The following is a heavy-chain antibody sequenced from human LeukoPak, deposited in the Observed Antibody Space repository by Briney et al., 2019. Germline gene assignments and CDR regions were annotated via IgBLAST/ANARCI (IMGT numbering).Heavy chain of an antibody. Sequence: GESLSVSCKGSVDSFTSYWISWLRQMPGKGLERKGKIDPSDSYTNYSPSFQGHVTISADKSISTAYLQWSSLKASDTAMYYCARYPQDYYYDSSGYSYYFDYWGQGTLVTVSS. CDR1: VDSFTSYW. V-gene: IGHV5-10-1*01. J-gene: IGHJ4*02. CDR2: IDPSDSYT. D-gene: IGHD3-22*01. CDR3: ARYPQDYYYDSSGYSYYFDY.